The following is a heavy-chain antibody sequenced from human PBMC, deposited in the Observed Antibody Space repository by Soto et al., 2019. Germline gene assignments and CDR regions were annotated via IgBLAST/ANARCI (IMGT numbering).Heavy chain of an antibody. V-gene: IGHV4-59*01. D-gene: IGHD2-2*01. CDR2: IFYSGSP. Sequence: SETLSLTCTVSGGSIRSSYWSWIRQPPGKGLEWIGYIFYSGSPTYNPFLKSRVTISVDTSKTQFSLRLTSVTAADTAVYYCASFLGYCSDTNCYNFDYWGQGTLVTVSS. CDR1: GGSIRSSY. CDR3: ASFLGYCSDTNCYNFDY. J-gene: IGHJ4*02.